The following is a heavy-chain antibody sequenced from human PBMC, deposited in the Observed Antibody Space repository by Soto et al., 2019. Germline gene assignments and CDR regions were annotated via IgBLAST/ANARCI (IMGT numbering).Heavy chain of an antibody. J-gene: IGHJ4*02. V-gene: IGHV4-59*01. CDR3: ARAPMVLTRSYFDS. CDR1: DGSISNFY. Sequence: KTSETLSLTCTVSDGSISNFYWSWIRQPPGKGLEWIGYISSSGNTNYNPSLKSRVSISVDTSKNQFSLDLTSVTAADTAVYYCARAPMVLTRSYFDSWGQGTPVTVSS. CDR2: ISSSGNT. D-gene: IGHD3-22*01.